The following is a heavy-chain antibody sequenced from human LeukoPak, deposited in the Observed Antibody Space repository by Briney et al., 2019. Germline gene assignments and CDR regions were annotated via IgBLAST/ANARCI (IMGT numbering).Heavy chain of an antibody. CDR3: ARVGVDPDYYGMDV. D-gene: IGHD3-10*01. J-gene: IGHJ6*02. CDR1: GFTFSSYA. V-gene: IGHV3-30-3*01. CDR2: ISYDGSNK. Sequence: SLRLSCAASGFTFSSYAMHWVRQAPGKGLEWVAXISYDGSNKYYADSVKGRFTISRDNSKKTLYLQMNSLRAEDTAVYYCARVGVDPDYYGMDVWGQGTTVTVSS.